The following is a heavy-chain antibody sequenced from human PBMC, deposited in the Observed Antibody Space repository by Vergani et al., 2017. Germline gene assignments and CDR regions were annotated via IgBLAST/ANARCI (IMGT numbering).Heavy chain of an antibody. CDR1: GWSLSRYF. V-gene: IGHV4-34*02. J-gene: IGHJ4*02. CDR3: ASRRPRLNLGSKSNAGTFDS. Sequence: QVHLQQRGAGVLKPSETLSLPCGVIGWSLSRYFWSWIRQSPGRGLEWIGEITAIGGAKDNPSPTSRVTISVDTSRGEFTLTVNSVTAADTGLYFCASRRPRLNLGSKSNAGTFDSWGQGTVVTVSS. D-gene: IGHD3-10*01. CDR2: ITAIGGA.